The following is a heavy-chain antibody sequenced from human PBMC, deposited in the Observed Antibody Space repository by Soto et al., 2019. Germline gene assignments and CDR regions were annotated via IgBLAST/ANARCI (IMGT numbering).Heavy chain of an antibody. CDR1: GFTFSNYW. CDR3: ASLLQLWLPDAFDI. CDR2: IKQDGSTI. Sequence: PVGSLRLSCAASGFTFSNYWMSWVRQAPGKGLEWVANIKQDGSTIYYTDSVKGRFTFSRDNAKNSLYLQMNSLRAEDTAVYYCASLLQLWLPDAFDIWGQGTMVTVSS. V-gene: IGHV3-7*03. D-gene: IGHD5-18*01. J-gene: IGHJ3*02.